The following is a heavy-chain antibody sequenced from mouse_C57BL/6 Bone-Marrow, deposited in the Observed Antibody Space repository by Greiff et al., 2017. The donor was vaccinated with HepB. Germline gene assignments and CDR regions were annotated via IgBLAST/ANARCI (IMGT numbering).Heavy chain of an antibody. CDR1: GYTFTSYT. CDR3: ARGDTTVVATN. J-gene: IGHJ3*01. D-gene: IGHD1-1*01. V-gene: IGHV1-4*01. Sequence: VQLVESGAELARPGASVKMSCKASGYTFTSYTMHWVKQRPGQGLEWIGYINPSSGYTKYNQKFKDKATLTADKSSSTAYMQLSSLTSEDSAVYYCARGDTTVVATNWGQGTLVTVSA. CDR2: INPSSGYT.